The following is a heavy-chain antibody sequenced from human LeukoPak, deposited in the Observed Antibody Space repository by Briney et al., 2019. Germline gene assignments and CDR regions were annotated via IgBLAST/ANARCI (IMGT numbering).Heavy chain of an antibody. Sequence: ASVKVSCKPSGHTFTKYAMNWVRQAPGQGLEWMGWISAYNGNTNYAQKLQGRVTMTTDTSTSTAYMELRSLRSDDTAVYYCARQVGATTLGDAFDIWGQGTMVTVSS. J-gene: IGHJ3*02. D-gene: IGHD1-26*01. CDR2: ISAYNGNT. CDR3: ARQVGATTLGDAFDI. CDR1: GHTFTKYA. V-gene: IGHV1-18*01.